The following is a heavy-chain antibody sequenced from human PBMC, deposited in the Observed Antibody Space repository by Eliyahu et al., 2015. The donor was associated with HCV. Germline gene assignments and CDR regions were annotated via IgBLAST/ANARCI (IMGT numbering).Heavy chain of an antibody. CDR2: IYYSGST. CDR1: GGSISSYY. V-gene: IGHV4-59*01. D-gene: IGHD6-25*01. J-gene: IGHJ6*02. Sequence: QVQLQESAPGLVKPSETLSLTCTVSGGSISSYYWSWIRQPPGKGLEWIGYIYYSGSTNYNPPLKSRVTISVDTSKNQFSLKLSSVTAADTAVYYCARVKQRGGNYYYGMDVWGQGTTVTVSS. CDR3: ARVKQRGGNYYYGMDV.